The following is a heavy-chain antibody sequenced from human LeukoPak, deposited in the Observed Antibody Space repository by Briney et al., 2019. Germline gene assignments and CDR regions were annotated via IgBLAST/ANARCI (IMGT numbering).Heavy chain of an antibody. J-gene: IGHJ4*02. CDR3: ARGGSGRNFDC. D-gene: IGHD3-3*01. Sequence: GGSLRLSCAASGFTFSSYSMNWVRQAPGKGLEWVSYISSGGSTIYYADSVKGRFTISRDNAENSLYVQMKSLRDEDTAVYYCARGGSGRNFDCWGQGTLVTVSS. V-gene: IGHV3-48*02. CDR1: GFTFSSYS. CDR2: ISSGGSTI.